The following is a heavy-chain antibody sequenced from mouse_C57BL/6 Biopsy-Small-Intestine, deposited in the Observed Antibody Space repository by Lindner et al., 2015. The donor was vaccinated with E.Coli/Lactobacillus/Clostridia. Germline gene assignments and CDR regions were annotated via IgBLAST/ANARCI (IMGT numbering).Heavy chain of an antibody. CDR2: INPSTGGT. D-gene: IGHD2-4*01. V-gene: IGHV1-42*01. J-gene: IGHJ2*01. CDR1: GYSFTGYY. Sequence: VQLQESGPELVKPGASVKTSCKASGYSFTGYYMNWVKQSPEKSLEWIGEINPSTGGTSYNQKFKGKATLTVDKSSSTAYMQLKSLTSEDSAVYYCARSYYDYLDYWGQGTTLTVSS. CDR3: ARSYYDYLDY.